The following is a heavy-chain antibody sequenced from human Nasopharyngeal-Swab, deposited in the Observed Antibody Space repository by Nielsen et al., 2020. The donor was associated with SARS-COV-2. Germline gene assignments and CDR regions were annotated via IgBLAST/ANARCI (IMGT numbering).Heavy chain of an antibody. CDR2: IWYDGSNK. Sequence: GESLKISCAASGFTFSSYGMHWVRQAPGKGLEWVAFIWYDGSNKYYADSVKGRFTISRDNSKNTLYLQMNSLRAEDTAVYYCARGVEVDYWGQGTLVTVSS. J-gene: IGHJ4*02. D-gene: IGHD5-24*01. V-gene: IGHV3-33*01. CDR3: ARGVEVDY. CDR1: GFTFSSYG.